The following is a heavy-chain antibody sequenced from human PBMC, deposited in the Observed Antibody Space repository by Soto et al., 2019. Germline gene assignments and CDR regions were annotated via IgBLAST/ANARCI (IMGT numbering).Heavy chain of an antibody. CDR3: ARAVKRYDIFTGYYYSYMEV. J-gene: IGHJ6*03. V-gene: IGHV4-34*01. D-gene: IGHD3-9*01. CDR2: INHSGST. CDR1: GGSFSGYY. Sequence: PSETLSLTCAVYGGSFSGYYWSWIRQPPGKGLEWIGEINHSGSTNYNPSLKSRVTISVDTSKNQFSLKLSSVTAADTAVYYCARAVKRYDIFTGYYYSYMEVWGKGTTVTGSS.